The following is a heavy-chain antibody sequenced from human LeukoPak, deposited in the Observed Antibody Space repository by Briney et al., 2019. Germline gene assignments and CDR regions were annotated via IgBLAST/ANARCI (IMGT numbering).Heavy chain of an antibody. CDR2: INPNSGGT. Sequence: ASVKVSCKASGYTFTGYYMHWVRQAPGQGLEWMGWINPNSGGTNYAQKFQGRVTMTRDTSISTAYMELSRLRSDDTAVYYCARDGARGGSYYSAFDYWGRGTLVTVSS. CDR1: GYTFTGYY. D-gene: IGHD1-26*01. CDR3: ARDGARGGSYYSAFDY. V-gene: IGHV1-2*02. J-gene: IGHJ4*02.